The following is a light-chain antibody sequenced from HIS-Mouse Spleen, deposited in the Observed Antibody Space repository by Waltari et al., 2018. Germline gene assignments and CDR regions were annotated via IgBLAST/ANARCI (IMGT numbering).Light chain of an antibody. J-gene: IGKJ1*01. CDR1: QSVSSN. V-gene: IGKV3-15*01. CDR3: QQYNNWPPWT. Sequence: EIVMTQSPATLYVSPGARATLSCRASQSVSSNLAWYQQKPGQAPRLLIYGASTRATGIPARFSGSGSGTEFTLTISSMQSEDFAVYYCQQYNNWPPWTFGQGTKVEIK. CDR2: GAS.